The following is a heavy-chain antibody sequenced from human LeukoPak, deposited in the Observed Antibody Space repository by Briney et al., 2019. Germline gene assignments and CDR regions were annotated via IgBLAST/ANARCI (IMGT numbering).Heavy chain of an antibody. D-gene: IGHD2-21*02. V-gene: IGHV3-33*01. CDR3: ARDNRPYCGGDCYPYYFDC. CDR1: GFTFRSYG. CDR2: IWYDGSNK. J-gene: IGHJ4*02. Sequence: GGSLRLSCAASGFTFRSYGMHWVRQAPGKGLEWVAVIWYDGSNKYYADSVKGRFTISRDNSKNTLYLQMNSLRAEDTAVYYCARDNRPYCGGDCYPYYFDCWGQGTLVTVSS.